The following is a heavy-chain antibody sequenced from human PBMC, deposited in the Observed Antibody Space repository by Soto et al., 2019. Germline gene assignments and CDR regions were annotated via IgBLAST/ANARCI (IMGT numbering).Heavy chain of an antibody. J-gene: IGHJ4*02. CDR3: ARDLAYCASGSCYAKWGS. D-gene: IGHD2-15*01. Sequence: PSETLSLTCTVSGGTITSDDYHWTWIRQPPGKGLEWIGFIYYSGTYYNPSLRGRVTISVDTSKNEFSLKLSSVTAADTAVYYCARDLAYCASGSCYAKWGSWGQRTLVTVSS. V-gene: IGHV4-30-4*01. CDR1: GGTITSDDYH. CDR2: IYYSGT.